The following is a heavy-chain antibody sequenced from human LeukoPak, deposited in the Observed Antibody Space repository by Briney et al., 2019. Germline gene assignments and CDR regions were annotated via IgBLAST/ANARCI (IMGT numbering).Heavy chain of an antibody. CDR1: GYTLTELS. V-gene: IGHV1-24*01. CDR3: ATSRGYSGYEGY. J-gene: IGHJ4*02. D-gene: IGHD5-12*01. Sequence: EASVKVSCKVSGYTLTELSMHWVRQAPGKGLEWMGGFDPEDGETIYAQKFQGRVTVTEDTSTDTAYMELSSLRSEDTAVYYCATSRGYSGYEGYWGQGTLVTVSS. CDR2: FDPEDGET.